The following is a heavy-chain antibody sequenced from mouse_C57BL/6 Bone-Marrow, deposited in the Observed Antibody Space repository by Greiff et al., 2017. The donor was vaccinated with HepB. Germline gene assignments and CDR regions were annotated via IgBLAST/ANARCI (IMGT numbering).Heavy chain of an antibody. J-gene: IGHJ1*03. V-gene: IGHV2-2*01. CDR1: GFSLTSYG. CDR3: ARKGITTVVADWYFDV. Sequence: QVQLQQSGPGLVQPSQSLSITCTVSGFSLTSYGVHWVRQSPGKGLEWLGVIWSGGSTDYNAAFISRLSISKDNSKSQVFFKMNSLQADDTAIYYCARKGITTVVADWYFDVWGTGTTVTVSS. D-gene: IGHD1-1*01. CDR2: IWSGGST.